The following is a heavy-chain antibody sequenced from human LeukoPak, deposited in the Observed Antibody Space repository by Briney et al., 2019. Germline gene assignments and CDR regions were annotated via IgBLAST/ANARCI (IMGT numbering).Heavy chain of an antibody. D-gene: IGHD2-21*02. CDR1: GFTFYDSG. V-gene: IGHV3-7*01. CDR2: INPDGRDT. Sequence: GGALRLSCAASGFTFYDSGMSWGPPDPGEGRGWVAHINPDGRDTYYVDSVKGRFTISRDNAQNSMYLQMNSLRVEDTAVYYCTSWGDTTAEYFQRWGQGTLVTVSS. CDR3: TSWGDTTAEYFQR. J-gene: IGHJ1*01.